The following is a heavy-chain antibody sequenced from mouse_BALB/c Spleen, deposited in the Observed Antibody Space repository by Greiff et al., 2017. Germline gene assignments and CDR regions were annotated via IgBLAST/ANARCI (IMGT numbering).Heavy chain of an antibody. V-gene: IGHV14-4*02. CDR3: NARITTGYYYAMDY. Sequence: EVQLQQSGAELVRSGASVKLSCTASGFNIKDYYMHWVKQRPEQGLEWIGWIDPENGDTEYAPKFQGKATMTADTSSNTAYLQLSSLTSEDTAVYYGNARITTGYYYAMDYWGQGTSVTVSA. CDR2: IDPENGDT. J-gene: IGHJ4*01. CDR1: GFNIKDYY. D-gene: IGHD1-1*01.